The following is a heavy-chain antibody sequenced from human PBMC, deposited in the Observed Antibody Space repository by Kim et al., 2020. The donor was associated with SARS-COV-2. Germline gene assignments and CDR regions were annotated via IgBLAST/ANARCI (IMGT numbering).Heavy chain of an antibody. V-gene: IGHV7-4-1*02. D-gene: IGHD3-22*01. CDR2: INTNTGNP. J-gene: IGHJ4*02. CDR3: ARDSTSHSSGYSAFDY. Sequence: ASVKVSCKASGYTFTSYAMNWVRQAPGQGLEWMGWINTNTGNPTYAQGFTGRFVFSLDTPVSTAYLQISSLKAEDTAVYYCARDSTSHSSGYSAFDYWGQGTLVTVSS. CDR1: GYTFTSYA.